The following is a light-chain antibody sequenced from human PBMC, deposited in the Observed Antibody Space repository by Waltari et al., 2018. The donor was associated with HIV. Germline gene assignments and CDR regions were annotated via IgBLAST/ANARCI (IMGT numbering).Light chain of an antibody. V-gene: IGLV2-18*02. CDR1: SRYVGGHHR. CDR2: EVS. CDR3: SSFTSSSTWV. J-gene: IGLJ3*02. Sequence: QSALTQPPSVSGSPGQSVIISCPGTSRYVGGHHRVPWYQQSPGPVPKLIIYEVSNRPSGVPDRFSGSKSGNTASLTISGLQAEDEADYYCSSFTSSSTWVFGGGTKLSVL.